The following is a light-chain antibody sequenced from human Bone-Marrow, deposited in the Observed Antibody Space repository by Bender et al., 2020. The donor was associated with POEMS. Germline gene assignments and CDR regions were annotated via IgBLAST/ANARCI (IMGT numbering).Light chain of an antibody. CDR1: SSDVGRFDF. Sequence: QSALTQPPSASGSPGQSVTIPCTGTSSDVGRFDFVSWYQQRPGEAPRLIIYEVTRRPSGVPDRFLGSKSANTASLTISGLQAEDEADYYCSSYAGSSTVVIFGGGTKVAVL. V-gene: IGLV2-8*01. CDR2: EVT. J-gene: IGLJ2*01. CDR3: SSYAGSSTVVI.